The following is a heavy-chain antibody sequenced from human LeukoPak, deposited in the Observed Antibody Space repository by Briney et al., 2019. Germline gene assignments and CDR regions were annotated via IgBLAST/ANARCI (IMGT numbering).Heavy chain of an antibody. CDR1: GGSISSSSYY. D-gene: IGHD3-22*01. J-gene: IGHJ6*03. V-gene: IGHV4-39*01. CDR2: IYYSGST. Sequence: SETLSLTCTVSGGSISSSSYYWGWIRQPPGKGLEWIGSIYYSGSTYYNPSLKSRVTISVDTSKNQFSLKLSSVTAADTAVYYCARLFSDSVVVVVANYYMDVWGKGTTVTVSS. CDR3: ARLFSDSVVVVVANYYMDV.